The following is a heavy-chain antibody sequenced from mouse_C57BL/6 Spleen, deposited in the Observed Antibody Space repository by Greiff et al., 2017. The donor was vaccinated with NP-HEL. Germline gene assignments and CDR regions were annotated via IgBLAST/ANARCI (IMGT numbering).Heavy chain of an antibody. Sequence: EVQLQESGPELVKPGASVKMSCKASGYTFTDYNMHWVKQSHGKSLEWIGYINPNNGGTSYNQKFKGKATLTVNKSSSTAYMELRSLTSEDSAVYYCARREVVASWFAYWGQGTLVTVSA. V-gene: IGHV1-22*01. CDR1: GYTFTDYN. D-gene: IGHD1-1*01. J-gene: IGHJ3*01. CDR2: INPNNGGT. CDR3: ARREVVASWFAY.